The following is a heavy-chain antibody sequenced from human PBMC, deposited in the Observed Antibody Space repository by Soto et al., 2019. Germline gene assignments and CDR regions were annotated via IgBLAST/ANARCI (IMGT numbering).Heavy chain of an antibody. J-gene: IGHJ5*02. V-gene: IGHV1-3*01. D-gene: IGHD2-15*01. Sequence: ASVKVSCKASGYTFTSYAMHWVRQAPGQRLEWMGWINAGNGNTKYSQKFQGRVTITRDTSASTAYMELSSLRSEDTAVYYCARDAGCSGGSCYSMSWFDPWGQGTLVTFSS. CDR1: GYTFTSYA. CDR3: ARDAGCSGGSCYSMSWFDP. CDR2: INAGNGNT.